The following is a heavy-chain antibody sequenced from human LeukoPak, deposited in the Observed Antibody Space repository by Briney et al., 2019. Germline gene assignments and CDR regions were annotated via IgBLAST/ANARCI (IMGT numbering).Heavy chain of an antibody. Sequence: GGSLRLSCAASGFTFSSYSMNWVRQAPGKGLEWVSSVSSSSYIYYADSVKGRFTISRDNAKNSLYLQMNSLRAEDTAVYYCARGGRLLYYFDYWGQGTLVTVSS. J-gene: IGHJ4*02. CDR2: VSSSSYI. CDR1: GFTFSSYS. CDR3: ARGGRLLYYFDY. V-gene: IGHV3-21*01. D-gene: IGHD6-25*01.